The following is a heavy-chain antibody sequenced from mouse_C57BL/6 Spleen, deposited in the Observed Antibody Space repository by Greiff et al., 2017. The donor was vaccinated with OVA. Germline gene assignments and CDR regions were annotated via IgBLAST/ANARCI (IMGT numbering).Heavy chain of an antibody. CDR2: ISDGGSYT. CDR1: GFTFSSYA. J-gene: IGHJ1*03. D-gene: IGHD1-1*01. V-gene: IGHV5-4*03. Sequence: EVKVVESGGGLVKPGGSLKLSCAASGFTFSSYAMSWVRQTPEKRLEWVATISDGGSYTYYPDNVKGRFTISRDNAKNNLYLQMSHLKSEDTAMYYCARGGDYYGSSYVGYFDVWGTGTTVTVSS. CDR3: ARGGDYYGSSYVGYFDV.